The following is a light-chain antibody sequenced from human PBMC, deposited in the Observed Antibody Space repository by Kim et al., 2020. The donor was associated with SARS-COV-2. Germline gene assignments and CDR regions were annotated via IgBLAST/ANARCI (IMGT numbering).Light chain of an antibody. V-gene: IGLV3-21*04. J-gene: IGLJ1*01. CDR1: NIGSKS. CDR3: QAWDSSGDHYV. CDR2: YDS. Sequence: SYELTQPPSVSVAPGKTARITCGGNNIGSKSVHWYQQKPGQAPVLVIYYDSDRPSGIPERFSGSNSGNTATLTISRVEAGDEADYYCQAWDSSGDHYVFG.